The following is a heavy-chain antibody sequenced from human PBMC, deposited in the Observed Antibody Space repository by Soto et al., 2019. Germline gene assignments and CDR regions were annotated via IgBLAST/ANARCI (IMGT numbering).Heavy chain of an antibody. D-gene: IGHD6-13*01. Sequence: PSQTLSLSCAVYTRSFSCYYWIWNRQPPGKGLGWIGEINHSGSTNNNPSLKSRVIISVDTSKNQFSLKLSSVTAADTAVYYCARRKAAAGTFLSFYYYGMDVWGRGTTVTVSS. CDR3: ARRKAAAGTFLSFYYYGMDV. CDR1: TRSFSCYY. CDR2: INHSGST. V-gene: IGHV4-34*01. J-gene: IGHJ6*02.